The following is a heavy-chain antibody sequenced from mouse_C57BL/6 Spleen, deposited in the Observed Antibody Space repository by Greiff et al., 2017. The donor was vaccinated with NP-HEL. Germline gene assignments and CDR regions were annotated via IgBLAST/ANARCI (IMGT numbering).Heavy chain of an antibody. D-gene: IGHD1-1*01. CDR1: GFTIKDYY. J-gene: IGHJ4*01. CDR2: IVPEDGET. CDR3: ARSGGTTVVPHYYAMDY. V-gene: IGHV14-2*01. Sequence: VQLKQSGAELVKPGASVKLSCTASGFTIKDYYMHWVKQRTEQGLEWIGRIVPEDGETKYAPNFPGKATITADTSSNTAYLQLSSLTSEDTAVYYWARSGGTTVVPHYYAMDYWGQGTSVTVSS.